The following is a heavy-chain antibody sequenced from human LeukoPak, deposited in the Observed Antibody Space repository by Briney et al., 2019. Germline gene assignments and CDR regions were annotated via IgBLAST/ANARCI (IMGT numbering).Heavy chain of an antibody. D-gene: IGHD5-12*01. CDR2: INSDGSST. V-gene: IGHV3-74*01. Sequence: HPGGSLRLSCAASGFTFSSYWMHWVRQAPGKGLAWVSRINSDGSSTNYADSVKGRFTISRDNAKNTLYLQMNSLRAEDTAVYYCTTEGIVATIVPDYWGQGTLVTVSS. CDR3: TTEGIVATIVPDY. CDR1: GFTFSSYW. J-gene: IGHJ4*02.